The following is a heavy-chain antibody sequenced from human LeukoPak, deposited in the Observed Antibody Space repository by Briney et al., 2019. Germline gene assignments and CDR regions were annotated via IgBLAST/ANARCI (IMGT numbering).Heavy chain of an antibody. V-gene: IGHV4-38-2*02. J-gene: IGHJ4*02. CDR3: ARGQWLHSFDY. Sequence: PSETLSLTCTVSGYSISSGYYWGWIRQPPGKGLEWIGSMYHSGSTYYNPSLKSRVTISVDTSKNQFSLKVSSVTAADTAVYYCARGQWLHSFDYWGQGTLVTVSS. CDR1: GYSISSGYY. D-gene: IGHD5-24*01. CDR2: MYHSGST.